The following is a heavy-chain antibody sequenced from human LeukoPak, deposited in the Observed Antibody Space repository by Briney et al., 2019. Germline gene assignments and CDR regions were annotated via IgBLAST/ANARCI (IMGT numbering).Heavy chain of an antibody. V-gene: IGHV3-23*01. Sequence: GGSLRLSCAASGFTFSSYAMSWVRQAPGKGLEWVSAISGSGGSTYYADSVKGRFTISRDNSRNTMYLQMNSLRAEDTAVYYCAKEYDSGGYGANFDYWGQGTLVTVSS. CDR2: ISGSGGST. D-gene: IGHD3-10*01. CDR1: GFTFSSYA. CDR3: AKEYDSGGYGANFDY. J-gene: IGHJ4*02.